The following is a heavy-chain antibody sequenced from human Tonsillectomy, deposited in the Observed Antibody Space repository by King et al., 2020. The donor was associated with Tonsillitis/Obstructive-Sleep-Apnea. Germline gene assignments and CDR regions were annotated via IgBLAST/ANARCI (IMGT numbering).Heavy chain of an antibody. D-gene: IGHD3-9*01. CDR2: IWYDGSNK. V-gene: IGHV3-33*01. J-gene: IGHJ4*02. CDR3: ARDYGYYDILTGYFGTSTWGYFDY. CDR1: GFTFSSYG. Sequence: QVQLVESGGGVVQPGRSLRLSCAASGFTFSSYGMHWVRQAPGKGLGWVAVIWYDGSNKYYADSVKGRFTISRDNSKNTLYLQMNSLRAEDTAVYYCARDYGYYDILTGYFGTSTWGYFDYWGQGTLVTVSS.